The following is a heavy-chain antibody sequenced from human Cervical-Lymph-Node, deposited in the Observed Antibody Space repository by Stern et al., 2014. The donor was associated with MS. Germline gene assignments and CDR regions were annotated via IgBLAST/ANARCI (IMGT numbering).Heavy chain of an antibody. CDR2: IWSEGSIQ. CDR1: GFTFRTYG. J-gene: IGHJ4*02. CDR3: ARQVLGPYYFDS. V-gene: IGHV3-33*01. Sequence: VHLVESGGGVVQPGRSLRLSCAASGFTFRTYGLHWVRQAPGKGLEWAAVIWSEGSIQNYADSVKGRFTISRDNSKNTLSLQMNSLSAEDTAVYYCARQVLGPYYFDSWGQGTLVTVSS.